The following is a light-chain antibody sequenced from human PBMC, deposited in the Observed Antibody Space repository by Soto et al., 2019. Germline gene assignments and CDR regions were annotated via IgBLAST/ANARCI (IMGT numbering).Light chain of an antibody. J-gene: IGLJ3*02. CDR2: EVS. V-gene: IGLV2-14*01. CDR3: SSYRSSSTNWV. CDR1: SSDVGGYNY. Sequence: QSALTQPASVSGSPGQSITISCTGTSSDVGGYNYVSWYQQHPGKAPKLMIYEVSYRPSGVSDRFFGSKSGNTASLTISGLQAEDEADYFCSSYRSSSTNWVFGGGTKVTVL.